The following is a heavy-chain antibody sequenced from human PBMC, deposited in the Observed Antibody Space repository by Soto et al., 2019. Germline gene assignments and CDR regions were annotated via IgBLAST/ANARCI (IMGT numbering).Heavy chain of an antibody. J-gene: IGHJ4*02. CDR1: GGSFSGYY. CDR2: INHSGST. V-gene: IGHV4-34*01. Sequence: SETLSLTCAVYGGSFSGYYWSWIRQPPGKGLEWIGEINHSGSTNYNPSLKSRVTISVDTSKNQFSLKLSSVTAADTAVYYCARVKRYCSSTSCYVYYFDYWGQGTLVTVSS. CDR3: ARVKRYCSSTSCYVYYFDY. D-gene: IGHD2-2*01.